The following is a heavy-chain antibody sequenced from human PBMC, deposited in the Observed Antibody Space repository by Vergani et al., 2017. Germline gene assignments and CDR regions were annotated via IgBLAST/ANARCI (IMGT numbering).Heavy chain of an antibody. CDR3: ARAVSTTVGDPPGY. V-gene: IGHV3-13*01. CDR1: GFTVSSNY. CDR2: IGTAGDT. J-gene: IGHJ4*02. Sequence: EVQLVESGGGLVQPGGSLRLSCAASGFTVSSNYMSWVRQAPGKGLEWVSVIGTAGDTYYPGSVKGRFTISRENAKNSLYLQMNSLRAGDTAIYYCARAVSTTVGDPPGYWGQGTLVTVSS. D-gene: IGHD4-23*01.